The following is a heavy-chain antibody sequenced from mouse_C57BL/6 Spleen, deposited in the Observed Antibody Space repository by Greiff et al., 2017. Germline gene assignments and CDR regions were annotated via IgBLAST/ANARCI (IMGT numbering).Heavy chain of an antibody. CDR2: ISSGSSTI. J-gene: IGHJ4*01. CDR1: GFTFSDYG. D-gene: IGHD1-1*01. Sequence: EVKLVESGGGLVKPGGSLKLSCAASGFTFSDYGMHWVRQAPEKGLEWVAYISSGSSTIYYADTVKGRFTISRDKAKNTLFLQMTSLRSEDTAMYYCARGNYYGSSLYAMDYWGQGTSVTVSS. V-gene: IGHV5-17*01. CDR3: ARGNYYGSSLYAMDY.